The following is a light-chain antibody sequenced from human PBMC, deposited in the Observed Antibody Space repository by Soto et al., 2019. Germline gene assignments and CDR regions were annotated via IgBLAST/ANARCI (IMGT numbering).Light chain of an antibody. CDR1: SSNIGNNY. J-gene: IGLJ2*01. CDR2: ANN. V-gene: IGLV1-40*01. CDR3: QSYDIHLSASLV. Sequence: QSVLTQPPSVSAAPGQKVTISCSGSSSNIGNNYVSWYQQLPGTAPKLLIYANNNRPSGIPDRFSGSKSGTSASLAITGLQAEDEADYYCQSYDIHLSASLVFGGGTKVTVL.